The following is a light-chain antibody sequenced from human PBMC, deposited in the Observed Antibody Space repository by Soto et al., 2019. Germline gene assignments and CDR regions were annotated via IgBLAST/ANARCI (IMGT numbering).Light chain of an antibody. J-gene: IGLJ2*01. CDR3: QAWDSSTPVV. CDR1: NLGDKY. Sequence: SYELTQPPSVSVSPGQTASITCSGDNLGDKYACWYQQKPGQSPVLVIYQDSKRPSGIPERFSGSKSGNTATLTISGTQAMDEADYYCQAWDSSTPVVFGGGTQLTVL. CDR2: QDS. V-gene: IGLV3-1*01.